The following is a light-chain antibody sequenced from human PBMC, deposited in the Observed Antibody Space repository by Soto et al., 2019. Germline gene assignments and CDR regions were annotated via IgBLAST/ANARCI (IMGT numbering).Light chain of an antibody. CDR2: GAS. CDR1: QSVSSNF. J-gene: IGKJ1*01. Sequence: EIVLTQSPGTLSLSPGERATLSCKASQSVSSNFLAWYQRKPGQAPRLLIYGASYRATDIPYRFRGSGSGTDFTLTISRLEQEDFAVYYCQQYGTSPPTFGQGTKVEI. CDR3: QQYGTSPPT. V-gene: IGKV3-20*01.